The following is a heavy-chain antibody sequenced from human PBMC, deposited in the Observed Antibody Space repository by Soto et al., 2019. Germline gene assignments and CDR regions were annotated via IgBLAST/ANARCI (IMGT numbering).Heavy chain of an antibody. Sequence: SETLSLTCTVSGPSISGGVYYWSWIRQHPGKGLEWIGYIYYSGSTYYNPSLKSRVTISVDTSKNQFSLKLSSVTAADTAVYYCAREKETTIFGVVHYGMDVWGQGTTVTVSS. CDR1: GPSISGGVYY. CDR2: IYYSGST. CDR3: AREKETTIFGVVHYGMDV. V-gene: IGHV4-31*03. J-gene: IGHJ6*02. D-gene: IGHD3-3*01.